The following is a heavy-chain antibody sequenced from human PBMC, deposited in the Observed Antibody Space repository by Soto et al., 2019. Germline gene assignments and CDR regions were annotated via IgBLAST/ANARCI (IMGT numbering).Heavy chain of an antibody. CDR3: ARGPYYDFWKGFAHFDY. CDR1: GDTFNIYA. CDR2: IIPVFGTP. Sequence: QVQLEQSGAEVKKPGSSVKVPCKTSGDTFNIYAISWVRQAPGQGLDWMGGIIPVFGTPSYAQKFRDRVTITADESTSTAHMELRSLTSEDTAVYYCARGPYYDFWKGFAHFDYWGQETLVTVSS. J-gene: IGHJ4*02. V-gene: IGHV1-69*01. D-gene: IGHD3-3*01.